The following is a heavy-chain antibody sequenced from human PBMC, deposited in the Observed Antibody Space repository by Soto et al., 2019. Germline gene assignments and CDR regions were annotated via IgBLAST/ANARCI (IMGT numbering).Heavy chain of an antibody. Sequence: ASVKVSCKASGYAFTGYYMHWVRQAPGQGLEWMGWINPNSGGTNYAQKFQGRVTMTRDTSISTAYMELSRLRSDDTAVYYCARDYGSGSYDHYGMDVWGQGTTVTVSS. J-gene: IGHJ6*02. V-gene: IGHV1-2*02. CDR1: GYAFTGYY. CDR3: ARDYGSGSYDHYGMDV. D-gene: IGHD3-10*01. CDR2: INPNSGGT.